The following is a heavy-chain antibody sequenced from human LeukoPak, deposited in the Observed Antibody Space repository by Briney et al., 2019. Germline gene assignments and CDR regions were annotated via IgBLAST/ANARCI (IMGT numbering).Heavy chain of an antibody. J-gene: IGHJ4*02. Sequence: SETVSLTCTATGYSFSGYYRTWIRQPPGKGLEWMGEINYGGSTNYNPSLKGRVTVSVDTSKNQFSLRLTSVTAADTAVYYCARGLGITGPPRRFDYWGQGALVTVSS. CDR2: INYGGST. CDR1: GYSFSGYY. V-gene: IGHV4-34*01. D-gene: IGHD1-20*01. CDR3: ARGLGITGPPRRFDY.